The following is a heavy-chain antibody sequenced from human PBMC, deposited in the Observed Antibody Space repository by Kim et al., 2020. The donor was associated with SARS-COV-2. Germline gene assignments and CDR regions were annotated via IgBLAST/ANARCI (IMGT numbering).Heavy chain of an antibody. D-gene: IGHD6-13*01. V-gene: IGHV4-39*07. CDR3: ARGLDSSSWRSGDWFDP. J-gene: IGHJ5*02. Sequence: LKSRVTISVDTSKNQFSLKLSSVTAADTAVYYCARGLDSSSWRSGDWFDPWGQGTLVTVSS.